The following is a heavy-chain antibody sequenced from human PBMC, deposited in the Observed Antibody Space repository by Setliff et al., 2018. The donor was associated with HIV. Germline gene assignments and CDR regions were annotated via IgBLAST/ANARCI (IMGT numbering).Heavy chain of an antibody. CDR3: ARLRQWLAFFDS. D-gene: IGHD6-19*01. Sequence: SETLSLTCAVYGGSFNDYYWTWIRQPPGKGLEWIGEIDHSGSTKYHASLKSRVTMSVDTSQNQFSLKLTSVTAADTAVYYCARLRQWLAFFDSWGQGTLVTVSS. V-gene: IGHV4-34*01. CDR1: GGSFNDYY. J-gene: IGHJ4*02. CDR2: IDHSGST.